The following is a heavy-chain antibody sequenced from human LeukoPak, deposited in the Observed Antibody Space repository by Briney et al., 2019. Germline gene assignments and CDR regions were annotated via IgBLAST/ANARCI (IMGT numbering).Heavy chain of an antibody. D-gene: IGHD3-22*01. J-gene: IGHJ3*02. Sequence: SVKVSCKASGGTFSSYAISWVRQAPGQGLEWMGGIIPIFGTANYAQKFQGRVTITADKSTSTAYMELSSLRSEDTAVYYCASRPMYYYDSSGAGAFDIWCQGTMVTVSS. CDR1: GGTFSSYA. V-gene: IGHV1-69*06. CDR2: IIPIFGTA. CDR3: ASRPMYYYDSSGAGAFDI.